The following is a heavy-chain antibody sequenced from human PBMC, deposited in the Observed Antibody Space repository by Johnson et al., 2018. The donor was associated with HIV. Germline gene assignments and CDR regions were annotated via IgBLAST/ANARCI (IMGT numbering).Heavy chain of an antibody. CDR2: ISWNSGSI. D-gene: IGHD6-19*01. J-gene: IGHJ3*01. V-gene: IGHV3-9*01. CDR1: GFTFDDYA. Sequence: VQLVESGGGLVQPGRSLRLSCAASGFTFDDYAMHWVRQAPGKGLEWVSGISWNSGSIGYADSVKGRFTISRDNAKNSLYLQMHSLRAEDTAVYYCASGENSGWSRVWGQGTMVNVSS. CDR3: ASGENSGWSRV.